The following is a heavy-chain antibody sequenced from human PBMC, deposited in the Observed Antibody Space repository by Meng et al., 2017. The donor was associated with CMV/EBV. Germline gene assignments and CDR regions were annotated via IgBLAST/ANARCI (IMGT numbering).Heavy chain of an antibody. CDR3: ARDGAGYYYDSSGYFIYFQH. V-gene: IGHV1-69*12. CDR2: IIPIFGTA. J-gene: IGHJ1*01. D-gene: IGHD3-22*01. CDR1: GGTFSSYA. Sequence: QVQLVQSGAEVKXPXSSVKVSXKASGGTFSSYAISWVRQAPGQGLEWMGGIIPIFGTANYAQKFQGRVTITADESTSTAYMELSSLRSEDTAVYYCARDGAGYYYDSSGYFIYFQHWGQGTLVTVAS.